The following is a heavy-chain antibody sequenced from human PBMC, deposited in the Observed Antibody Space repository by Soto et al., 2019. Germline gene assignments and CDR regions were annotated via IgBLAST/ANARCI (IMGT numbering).Heavy chain of an antibody. Sequence: EVQLVESGGGLVKPGGSLRLSCVASGFTFKNAWMNWVRQVPGKGLEWVGRIKSDSDGGTTDYAAPVKGRFTISRDDAQNTLYLQMKSLKTEDTAVYYCSTDGWVFGHYVVFRYYYYYGMDVWGQGTTVIVSS. CDR3: STDGWVFGHYVVFRYYYYYGMDV. V-gene: IGHV3-15*07. J-gene: IGHJ6*02. CDR2: IKSDSDGGTT. CDR1: GFTFKNAW. D-gene: IGHD4-17*01.